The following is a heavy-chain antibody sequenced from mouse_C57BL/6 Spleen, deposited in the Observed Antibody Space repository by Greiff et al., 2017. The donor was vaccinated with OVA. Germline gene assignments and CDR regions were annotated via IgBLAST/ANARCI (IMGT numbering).Heavy chain of an antibody. CDR2: INYDGSSN. J-gene: IGHJ4*01. V-gene: IGHV5-16*01. CDR1: GFTFSDYY. Sequence: VKVVESEGGFVQPGSSMKLSCTASGFTFSDYYMAWVRQVPEKGLEWVANINYDGSSNYELDSLKSRFIISRGNAKNILYLQMSSLKSEDTATYYCARLNWDRGYAMDYWGQGTSVTVSS. D-gene: IGHD4-1*02. CDR3: ARLNWDRGYAMDY.